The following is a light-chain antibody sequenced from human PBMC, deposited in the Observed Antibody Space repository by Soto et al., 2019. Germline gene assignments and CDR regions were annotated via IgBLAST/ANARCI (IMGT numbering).Light chain of an antibody. CDR1: SSDVGYYNY. Sequence: QSALTQPASVSGSPGQSITISCTGTSSDVGYYNYVSWYQQHPGKAPKLMIYDVRYRPSGVSDRFSGSKSGNTASLTLSGLQDEDEADYYCSSYTSSSTLVFGTGTKVTVL. CDR2: DVR. V-gene: IGLV2-14*03. CDR3: SSYTSSSTLV. J-gene: IGLJ1*01.